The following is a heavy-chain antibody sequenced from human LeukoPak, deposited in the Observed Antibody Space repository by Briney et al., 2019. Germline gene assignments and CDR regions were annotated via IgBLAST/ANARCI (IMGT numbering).Heavy chain of an antibody. CDR2: ISWDGGST. J-gene: IGHJ3*02. D-gene: IGHD3-22*01. CDR1: GFTFDAYA. CDR3: AKARGLIGGAFDI. Sequence: GGSLRLSCAASGFTFDAYAMHWVRQAPGKGLEWVSLISWDGGSTYYADSVKGRFTTSRDNSKNSLYLQMNSLRSEDTALYYCAKARGLIGGAFDIWGQGTMVTVSS. V-gene: IGHV3-43*01.